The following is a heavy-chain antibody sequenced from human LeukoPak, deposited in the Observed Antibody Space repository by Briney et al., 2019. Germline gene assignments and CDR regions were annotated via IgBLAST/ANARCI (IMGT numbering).Heavy chain of an antibody. D-gene: IGHD3-22*01. CDR2: IIGSGGST. Sequence: AGGSLRLSCAASGFTFSSYAMSWVRQAPGKGLEWVSAIIGSGGSTYYADSVKGRFTISRDNSKNTLYLQMNSLRAEDTAVYYCAKAMDPRGLYYDSSGYLSPFDYWGQGTLVTVSS. CDR3: AKAMDPRGLYYDSSGYLSPFDY. J-gene: IGHJ4*02. CDR1: GFTFSSYA. V-gene: IGHV3-23*01.